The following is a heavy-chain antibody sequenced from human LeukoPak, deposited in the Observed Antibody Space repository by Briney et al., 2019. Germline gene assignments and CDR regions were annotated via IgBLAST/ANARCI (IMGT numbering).Heavy chain of an antibody. Sequence: GGSLRLSCAASGFTFTIYRMNWVRQAPGKELEWVANIKQDGSEKYYVDSVKGRFTISRDNAKNSLFLQMNSLRAEDTAVYYCARDTRTFDYWGQGTLVTVSS. J-gene: IGHJ4*02. CDR1: GFTFTIYR. CDR3: ARDTRTFDY. CDR2: IKQDGSEK. V-gene: IGHV3-7*01. D-gene: IGHD1-26*01.